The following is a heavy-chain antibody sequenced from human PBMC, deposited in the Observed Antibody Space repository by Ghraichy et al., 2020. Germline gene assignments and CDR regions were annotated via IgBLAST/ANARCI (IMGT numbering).Heavy chain of an antibody. V-gene: IGHV3-30-3*01. CDR3: ARDIKSSYWSYYYYAMDV. CDR2: ISYDGSNK. D-gene: IGHD6-13*01. CDR1: GFTFSSYA. J-gene: IGHJ6*02. Sequence: GESLNISCAASGFTFSSYAMHWVRQAPGKGLEWVAVISYDGSNKYYADSVKGRFTISRVNSKNTLYLQMNSLRAEDTAVYYCARDIKSSYWSYYYYAMDVWGQGTTVTVSS.